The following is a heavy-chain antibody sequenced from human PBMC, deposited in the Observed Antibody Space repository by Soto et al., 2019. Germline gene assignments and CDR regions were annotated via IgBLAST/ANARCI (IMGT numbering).Heavy chain of an antibody. CDR1: GYTFTSYG. Sequence: QVQLVQSGAEVKKPGASVKVSCKASGYTFTSYGISWVRQAPGQGLEWMGWISAYNGNTNYAQKLQGRVTMTTDTSTGTAYMELRSLRSDDTAVYYCARDGPDWNPYLERFVDYWGQGTLVTVSS. CDR3: ARDGPDWNPYLERFVDY. D-gene: IGHD1-1*01. V-gene: IGHV1-18*01. J-gene: IGHJ4*02. CDR2: ISAYNGNT.